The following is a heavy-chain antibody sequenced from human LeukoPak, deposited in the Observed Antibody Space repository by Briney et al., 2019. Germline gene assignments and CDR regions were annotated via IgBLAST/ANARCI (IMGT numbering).Heavy chain of an antibody. V-gene: IGHV4-39*01. CDR1: GGSISSSSYY. CDR3: SSNWFDP. Sequence: PSETLSLTCTVSGGSISSSSYYWGWIRQPPGKGLEWIGSIYYSGSTYYNPSLKSRVTISVGTSKNQFSLKLSSVTAADTAVYYCSSNWFDPWGQGTLVTVSS. J-gene: IGHJ5*02. CDR2: IYYSGST.